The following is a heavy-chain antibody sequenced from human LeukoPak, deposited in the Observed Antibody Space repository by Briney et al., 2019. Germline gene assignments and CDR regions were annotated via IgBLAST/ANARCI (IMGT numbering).Heavy chain of an antibody. Sequence: ASVKVSCKASGYTFTSYGISWVRQAPGQGLEWMGWISSYNGNTNYAQKLQGRVTMTTDTSTSTAYRELRSLRSDDTAVYYCARDHTMVRGVNHGMDVWGKGTTVTVSS. CDR2: ISSYNGNT. D-gene: IGHD3-10*01. V-gene: IGHV1-18*04. J-gene: IGHJ6*04. CDR1: GYTFTSYG. CDR3: ARDHTMVRGVNHGMDV.